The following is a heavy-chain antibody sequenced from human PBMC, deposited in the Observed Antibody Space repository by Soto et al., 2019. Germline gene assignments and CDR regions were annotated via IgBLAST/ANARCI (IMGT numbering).Heavy chain of an antibody. V-gene: IGHV3-7*01. Sequence: GGSLRLSCATSDSPITSYWMAWFRQTPGKGLEFVANIKEDGSVKNYVGSVKGRFTISRDNAKNSLYLQMNSLRVEDMAVYYCGTDQWGGAFDMWGQGITVTVSS. CDR3: GTDQWGGAFDM. CDR1: DSPITSYW. J-gene: IGHJ3*02. D-gene: IGHD3-10*01. CDR2: IKEDGSVK.